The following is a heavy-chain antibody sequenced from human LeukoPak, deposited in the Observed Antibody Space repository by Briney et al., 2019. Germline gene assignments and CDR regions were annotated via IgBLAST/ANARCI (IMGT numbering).Heavy chain of an antibody. J-gene: IGHJ1*01. CDR1: GFTFSSYW. Sequence: GGSLRLSCAASGFTFSSYWMGWVRQAPGKGLEWVANVQHIGGETYYVDSVKGRFTISRDNAKNSVYLQMNSLGADDTAVYYCATYSILNAREFRYWGQGTLVTVTS. CDR2: VQHIGGET. CDR3: ATYSILNAREFRY. V-gene: IGHV3-7*01. D-gene: IGHD4-11*01.